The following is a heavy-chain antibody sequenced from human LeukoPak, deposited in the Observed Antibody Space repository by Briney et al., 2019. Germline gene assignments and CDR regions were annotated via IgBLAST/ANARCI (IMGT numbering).Heavy chain of an antibody. CDR1: GGTFSSYA. V-gene: IGHV1-69*01. Sequence: SVKVSCKASGGTFSSYAISWVRQAPGQGLEWMGGIIPIFGTANYAQKFQGRVTITADESTSTAYMELSSLRSEDTAVYYCARDPPMEAAMGTEGDYWGQGTLVTVSS. D-gene: IGHD5-18*01. CDR2: IIPIFGTA. CDR3: ARDPPMEAAMGTEGDY. J-gene: IGHJ4*02.